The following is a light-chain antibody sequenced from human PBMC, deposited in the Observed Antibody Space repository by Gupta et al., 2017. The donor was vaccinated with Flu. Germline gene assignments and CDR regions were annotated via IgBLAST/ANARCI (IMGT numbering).Light chain of an antibody. J-gene: IGKJ2*03. V-gene: IGKV1-39*01. CDR3: QQRDSPPYS. Sequence: DIQMTQSPSSLSASVGDRVTITCRASQSISNFLHWYQQKPGIPPKLLIYEASRVESGVPARFSGSGSGTDFTLTISRRQPEDFATYYCQQRDSPPYSIGQGTXLEIK. CDR1: QSISNF. CDR2: EAS.